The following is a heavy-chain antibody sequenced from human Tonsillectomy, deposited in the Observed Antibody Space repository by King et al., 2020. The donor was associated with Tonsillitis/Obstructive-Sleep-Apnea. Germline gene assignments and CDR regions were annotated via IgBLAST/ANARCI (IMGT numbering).Heavy chain of an antibody. CDR2: ISYDGSNK. J-gene: IGHJ5*02. D-gene: IGHD3-10*01. CDR3: ARDGGFGEGWFDP. CDR1: GFTFSSYA. Sequence: QLVQSGGGVVQPGRSLRLSCAASGFTFSSYAMHWVRQAPGKGLEWVAVISYDGSNKYYADSVKGRFTNSRDNSKNTLYLQMNSLRAEDTAVYYWARDGGFGEGWFDPWGQGTLVTVSS. V-gene: IGHV3-30*04.